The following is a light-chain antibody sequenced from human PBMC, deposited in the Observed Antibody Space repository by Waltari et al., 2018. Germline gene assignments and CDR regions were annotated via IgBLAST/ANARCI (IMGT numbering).Light chain of an antibody. CDR1: QSVLYNSNDKNY. CDR3: QQYYRSRT. J-gene: IGKJ1*01. V-gene: IGKV4-1*01. Sequence: DIVMTQSPDSLAVSLGERATINCKSSQSVLYNSNDKNYLAWYQQKPGQPPKLLIYWASTLESGVPDRFSGSGSGTDFTLTISSLQAEDVAVYYCQQYYRSRTFGQGTKVEIK. CDR2: WAS.